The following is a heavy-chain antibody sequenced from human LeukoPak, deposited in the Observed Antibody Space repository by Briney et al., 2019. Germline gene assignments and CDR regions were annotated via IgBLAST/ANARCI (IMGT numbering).Heavy chain of an antibody. D-gene: IGHD6-13*01. J-gene: IGHJ5*02. CDR2: IGSSSSTI. CDR1: GFTFSSYS. Sequence: GSLRLSCAAPGFTFSSYSMNWVRQAPGQGLEWVSYIGSSSSTIYYADPVKGRFTISRDNAKNSLYLQMNSLRAEDTAVYYCARDGVAAARVYWFDPWGQGTLVTVSS. CDR3: ARDGVAAARVYWFDP. V-gene: IGHV3-48*01.